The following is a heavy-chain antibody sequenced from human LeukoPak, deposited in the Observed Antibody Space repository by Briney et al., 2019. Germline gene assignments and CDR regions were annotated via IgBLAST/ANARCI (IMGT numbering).Heavy chain of an antibody. CDR1: GGTLSSYA. V-gene: IGHV1-69*13. CDR3: ARAPSGIAVSYYYYGMDV. CDR2: IIPIFGTA. Sequence: ASVKVSCKASGGTLSSYAISWVRQAPGQGLEWMGGIIPIFGTANYAQKFQGRVTITADESTSTAYMELSSLRSEDTAVYYCARAPSGIAVSYYYYGMDVWGKGTTVTVSS. D-gene: IGHD6-19*01. J-gene: IGHJ6*04.